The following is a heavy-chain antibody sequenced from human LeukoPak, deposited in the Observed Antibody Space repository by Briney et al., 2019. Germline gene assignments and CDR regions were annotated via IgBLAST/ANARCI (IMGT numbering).Heavy chain of an antibody. Sequence: PGGSLRLSCVGSGFTFSSYSLTWVRQTPGKGLEWVSSISIGSTSKDYADSVKGRFTISRDNYKSTLYLQIDSLRADDTAVYYCAKPDGLESGTSNYAFHVWGQGTMVTVSS. CDR2: ISIGSTSK. CDR3: AKPDGLESGTSNYAFHV. J-gene: IGHJ3*01. CDR1: GFTFSSYS. D-gene: IGHD1-26*01. V-gene: IGHV3-21*04.